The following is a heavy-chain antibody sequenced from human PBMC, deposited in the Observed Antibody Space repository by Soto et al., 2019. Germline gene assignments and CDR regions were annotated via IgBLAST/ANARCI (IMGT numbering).Heavy chain of an antibody. CDR3: ARGQLVLDS. Sequence: QVRLVQSGTEVKKPGASVKVSCKATGYPFTSYSFHWVRQAPGQGLELMGMLNPSDGTTTYTQKFQGRVTMTKDTSTSTVYMDLSSLTSEDTAIYYCARGQLVLDSWGQGTLVTVSS. V-gene: IGHV1-46*01. D-gene: IGHD6-6*01. CDR1: GYPFTSYS. J-gene: IGHJ4*02. CDR2: LNPSDGTT.